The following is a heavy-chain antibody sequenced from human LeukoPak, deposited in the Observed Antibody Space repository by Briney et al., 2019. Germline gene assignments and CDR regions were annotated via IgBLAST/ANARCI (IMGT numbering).Heavy chain of an antibody. Sequence: GESLKISCKGSGYSFTSYWIGWVRQMPGKGLEWMGIIYPGDSDTRYSPSFQGQVTISADKSISTAYLQWSSLKASDTAMYHCARLRPSSWYRGSGHGDYMDVWGKGTTVTVSS. D-gene: IGHD6-13*01. J-gene: IGHJ6*03. CDR1: GYSFTSYW. CDR2: IYPGDSDT. V-gene: IGHV5-51*01. CDR3: ARLRPSSWYRGSGHGDYMDV.